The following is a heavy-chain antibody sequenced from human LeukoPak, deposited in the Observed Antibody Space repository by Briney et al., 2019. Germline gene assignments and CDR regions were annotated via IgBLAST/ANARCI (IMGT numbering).Heavy chain of an antibody. V-gene: IGHV1-2*02. CDR1: GYTFTGYY. CDR3: ARAPTGLLWFGELSPLHLDY. Sequence: VASVKVSCKASGYTFTGYYMHWVRQAPGQGLEWMGWINPNSGGTNYAQKFQGRVTMTRDTSISTAYMELSRLRSDDTAVYYCARAPTGLLWFGELSPLHLDYWGQGTLVTVSS. J-gene: IGHJ4*02. D-gene: IGHD3-10*01. CDR2: INPNSGGT.